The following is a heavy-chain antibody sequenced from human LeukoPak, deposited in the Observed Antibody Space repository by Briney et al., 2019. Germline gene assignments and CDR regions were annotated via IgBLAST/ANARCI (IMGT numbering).Heavy chain of an antibody. CDR3: ARGISPMDV. J-gene: IGHJ6*04. D-gene: IGHD1-14*01. V-gene: IGHV4-38-2*01. CDR1: GYSISSGYY. CDR2: IHHSGNT. Sequence: PSETLSLTCAVSGYSISSGYYWSWIRLPPGKGQEWIGSIHHSGNTFYNPSLKSRVTISVDTSKNQFSLKMNSVTAADTAVYYCARGISPMDVWGNGTTVTVSS.